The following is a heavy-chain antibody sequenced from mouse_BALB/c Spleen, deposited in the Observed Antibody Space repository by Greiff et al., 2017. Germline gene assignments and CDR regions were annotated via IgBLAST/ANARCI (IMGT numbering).Heavy chain of an antibody. CDR3: ARDASNWGYWYCDV. Sequence: EVKLMESGGGLVQPGGSLRLSCATSGFTFSDFYMEWVRQPPGKRLEWIAASRNKANDYTTEYSASVKGRFIVSRDTSQSILYLQMNALRAEDTAIYYCARDASNWGYWYCDVWGAGTTVTVSS. V-gene: IGHV7-1*02. J-gene: IGHJ1*01. CDR1: GFTFSDFY. CDR2: SRNKANDYTT. D-gene: IGHD4-1*01.